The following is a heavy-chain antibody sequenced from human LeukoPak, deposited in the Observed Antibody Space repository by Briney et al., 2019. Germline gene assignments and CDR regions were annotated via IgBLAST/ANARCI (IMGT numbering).Heavy chain of an antibody. CDR1: GGSISSYY. V-gene: IGHV4-59*12. J-gene: IGHJ4*02. Sequence: PSETLSLTCTVSGGSISSYYWSWIRQPPGKGLEWIGYIYYSGSTNYNPSLKSRVTISVDTSKNQFSLKLSSVTAADTAVYYCARDLRSRYCTNGVCYTPYYFDYWGQGTLVTVPS. CDR3: ARDLRSRYCTNGVCYTPYYFDY. CDR2: IYYSGST. D-gene: IGHD2-8*01.